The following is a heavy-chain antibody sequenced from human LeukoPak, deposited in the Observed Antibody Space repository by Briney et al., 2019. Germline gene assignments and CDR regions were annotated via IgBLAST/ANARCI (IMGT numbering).Heavy chain of an antibody. CDR2: ISGSGGST. Sequence: PGGSLRLSCAASGVTFSSDGMSWVREAPGQGLEWVSAISGSGGSTYYADSVKGRFTISRDNSKNTLYLQMNRLTADDTAVYYCAKVGLGYCSGGSCYSFDYWGQGTLVTVSS. CDR3: AKVGLGYCSGGSCYSFDY. J-gene: IGHJ4*02. D-gene: IGHD2-15*01. V-gene: IGHV3-23*01. CDR1: GVTFSSDG.